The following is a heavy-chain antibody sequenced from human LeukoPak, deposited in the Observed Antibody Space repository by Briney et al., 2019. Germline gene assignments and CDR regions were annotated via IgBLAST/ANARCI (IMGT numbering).Heavy chain of an antibody. CDR1: GFTFSSYE. J-gene: IGHJ4*02. CDR2: ISSSGSTI. Sequence: GGSLRLSCAASGFTFSSYEMNWVRQAPGKGLEWVSYISSSGSTIYYADSVKGRFTISRDNSKNTLFLQMNSLRAEDTAVYYCARAPADYADYYFDYWGQGTLVTVSS. V-gene: IGHV3-48*03. CDR3: ARAPADYADYYFDY. D-gene: IGHD4-17*01.